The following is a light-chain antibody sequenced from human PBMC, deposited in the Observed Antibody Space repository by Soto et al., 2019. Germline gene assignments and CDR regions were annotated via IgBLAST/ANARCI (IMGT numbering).Light chain of an antibody. CDR1: SSNIGAGYD. V-gene: IGLV1-40*01. Sequence: QSVLTQPPSVSGAPGQRVTISCTVSSSNIGAGYDVHWYQQLPGPAPKLLIYGNSNRPSGVPDRFSGSKSGTSASLAITGLQAEDEADYYCQSYDSSLSGSGFGGGTKLTVL. J-gene: IGLJ2*01. CDR2: GNS. CDR3: QSYDSSLSGSG.